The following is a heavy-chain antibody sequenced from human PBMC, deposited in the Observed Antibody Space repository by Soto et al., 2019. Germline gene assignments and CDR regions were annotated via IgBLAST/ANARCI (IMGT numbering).Heavy chain of an antibody. V-gene: IGHV1-18*01. CDR1: GYTFTSYG. CDR3: ARGRDGDY. Sequence: QVQLVQSGAEVKKPGASVKVSCKGSGYTFTSYGITWVRQAPGQGLEWMGWISAHTQNTNYAKKLEGRVTVTTDTSTSTAYMELRSLRSDDTAVYYCARGRDGDYWGQGTLVTVSS. CDR2: ISAHTQNT. J-gene: IGHJ4*02.